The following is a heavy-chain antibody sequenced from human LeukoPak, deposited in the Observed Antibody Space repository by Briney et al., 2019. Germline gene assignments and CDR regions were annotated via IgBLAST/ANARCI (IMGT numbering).Heavy chain of an antibody. CDR2: ISGSGGST. J-gene: IGHJ4*02. V-gene: IGHV3-23*01. Sequence: PGGSLRLSCAASGFTFSSYAMSWVRQAPGKGREWVSAISGSGGSTYYADSVKGRFTISRDNSKNTLYLQMNSLRAEDTAVYYCAKDTRGMIGSGRGYFDYWGQGTLVTVSS. D-gene: IGHD6-19*01. CDR1: GFTFSSYA. CDR3: AKDTRGMIGSGRGYFDY.